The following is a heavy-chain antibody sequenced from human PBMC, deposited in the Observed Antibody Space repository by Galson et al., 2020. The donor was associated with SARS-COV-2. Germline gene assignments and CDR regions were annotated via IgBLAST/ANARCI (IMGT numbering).Heavy chain of an antibody. CDR2: ISSSGTNI. V-gene: IGHV3-48*03. J-gene: IGHJ3*02. CDR1: GFTFSDYE. Sequence: GGSLRLSCAGSGFTFSDYEMNWVRQGPGKGLEWVSYISSSGTNIYYADSVKGRFTISRDNAKNSLYLQMTSLRAEDTAVYYCASPYLAAASFFGAFDIWGAGTMVTVSS. D-gene: IGHD6-13*01. CDR3: ASPYLAAASFFGAFDI.